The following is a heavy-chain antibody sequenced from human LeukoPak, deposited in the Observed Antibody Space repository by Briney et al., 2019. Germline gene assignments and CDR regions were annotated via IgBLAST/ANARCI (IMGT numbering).Heavy chain of an antibody. CDR3: ARVRRELLMGFDY. D-gene: IGHD1-26*01. V-gene: IGHV4-31*03. J-gene: IGHJ4*02. CDR2: IYYSGST. Sequence: PSETLSLTCTVSGGSISSGGYYWSWIRQHPGKGLEWIGYIYYSGSTYYNPSLKSRVTISVDTSKNQFSLKLSSVTAADTAVYYCARVRRELLMGFDYWGQGTLVTVSS. CDR1: GGSISSGGYY.